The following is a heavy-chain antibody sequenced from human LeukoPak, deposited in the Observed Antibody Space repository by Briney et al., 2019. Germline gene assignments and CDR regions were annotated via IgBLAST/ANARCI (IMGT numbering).Heavy chain of an antibody. CDR1: GFTFSSYS. V-gene: IGHV3-48*01. CDR3: VTNFDPDVD. J-gene: IGHJ4*02. Sequence: GGSLRLSCAASGFTFSSYSMNWVRQAPGKGLEWVSYISGSSSTIYYADSVKGRFTISRDNAKNSLYLQMNSLRAEDTAVYYCVTNFDPDVDWDQETRVTVSS. CDR2: ISGSSSTI. D-gene: IGHD3-9*01.